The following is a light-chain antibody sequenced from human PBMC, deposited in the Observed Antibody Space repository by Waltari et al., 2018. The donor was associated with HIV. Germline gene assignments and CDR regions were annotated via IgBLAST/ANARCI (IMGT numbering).Light chain of an antibody. CDR3: AAWDNSLSGPV. J-gene: IGLJ2*01. CDR1: SPNIGSNY. V-gene: IGLV1-47*01. CDR2: RNN. Sequence: QSVLTQPPSASGTPGQRATISCSGSSPNIGSNYVYWYQQLPGTAPKLLIYRNNQRPSGIPERFSGSKSGTSASLAISGLRSEDEADYYCAAWDNSLSGPVFGGGTKLTVL.